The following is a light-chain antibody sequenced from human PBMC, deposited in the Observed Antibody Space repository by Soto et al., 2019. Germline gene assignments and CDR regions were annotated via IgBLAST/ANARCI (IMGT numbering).Light chain of an antibody. Sequence: DIQMTXSPSTLSASVGDRVTITCRVSQTISNWLAWYQQKPGKAPKLLIYDASSLEGGVPSRFSGSGSGTEFTLTLSSLQPDDFATYYCQQYYSYWTFGQGTKVDIK. V-gene: IGKV1-5*01. J-gene: IGKJ1*01. CDR3: QQYYSYWT. CDR1: QTISNW. CDR2: DAS.